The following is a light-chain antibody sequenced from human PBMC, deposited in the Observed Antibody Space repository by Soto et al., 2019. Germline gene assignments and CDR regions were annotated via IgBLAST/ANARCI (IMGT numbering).Light chain of an antibody. CDR1: QDIAIY. V-gene: IGKV1-9*01. CDR2: AAS. Sequence: IQLTHSPSSLSAYVGDIVTITCRASQDIAIYLAWYQHKPGEAPKLLIYAASTLYAGVPSRFSGSGSGTDFALTITSLQAEDFAAYYCQQLRMYPSTFGGGTKVDIK. CDR3: QQLRMYPST. J-gene: IGKJ4*01.